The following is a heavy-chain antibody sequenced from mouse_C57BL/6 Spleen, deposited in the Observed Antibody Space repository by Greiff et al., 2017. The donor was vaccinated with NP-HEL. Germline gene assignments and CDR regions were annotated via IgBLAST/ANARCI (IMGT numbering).Heavy chain of an antibody. Sequence: DVKLVESGGGLVQPGGSMKLSCAAPGFPFRDAWMDWVRPSPEKGPEWVAEIRNKANNHATYYAESVKGRLTILRADSKSSVDLQMNSLRAEDTGSYYCTRGEGDDPFAYWGQGTLVTVS. CDR1: GFPFRDAW. D-gene: IGHD2-2*01. V-gene: IGHV6-6*01. CDR3: TRGEGDDPFAY. CDR2: IRNKANNHAT. J-gene: IGHJ3*01.